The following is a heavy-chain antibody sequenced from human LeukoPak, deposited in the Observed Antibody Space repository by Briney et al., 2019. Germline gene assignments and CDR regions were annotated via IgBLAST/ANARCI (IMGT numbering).Heavy chain of an antibody. CDR3: AKDTLVGTWVVISDY. V-gene: IGHV3-23*01. CDR1: AFTFSNYA. J-gene: IGHJ4*02. D-gene: IGHD3-22*01. CDR2: ISGSGGST. Sequence: GGSLRLSCAASAFTFSNYAMSWVRQAPGKGLEWVSAISGSGGSTYYADSVKGRFTISRDNSKNTLYLQMNSLRAEDTAVYYCAKDTLVGTWVVISDYWGQGTLVTVSS.